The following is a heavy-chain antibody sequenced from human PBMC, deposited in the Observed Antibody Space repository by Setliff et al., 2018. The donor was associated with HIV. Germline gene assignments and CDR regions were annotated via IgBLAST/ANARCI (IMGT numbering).Heavy chain of an antibody. Sequence: SETLSLTCAVYGGSFSDNYWSWIRQSPGKGLEWIGEINHSGRTKYSPSLRSRVSISVDTSKTQFSLKLSSVTAADTAVYYCARVSSTYWCSIFRNHYYHMDVWGKGTTVTVSS. V-gene: IGHV4-34*01. CDR2: INHSGRT. J-gene: IGHJ6*03. CDR3: ARVSSTYWCSIFRNHYYHMDV. D-gene: IGHD2-8*02. CDR1: GGSFSDNY.